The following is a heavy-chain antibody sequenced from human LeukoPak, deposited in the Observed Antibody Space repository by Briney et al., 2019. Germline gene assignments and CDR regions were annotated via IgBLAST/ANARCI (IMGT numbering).Heavy chain of an antibody. CDR1: GGTFSSYA. Sequence: GASVKVSCKASGGTFSSYAISWVRQAPGQGLEWMGGIIPIFDTANYAQKFQGRVTITADESTSTAYMELSSLRSEDTAVYYCAREYYYDSSGYFDYWGQGTLVTVSS. D-gene: IGHD3-22*01. V-gene: IGHV1-69*13. J-gene: IGHJ4*02. CDR3: AREYYYDSSGYFDY. CDR2: IIPIFDTA.